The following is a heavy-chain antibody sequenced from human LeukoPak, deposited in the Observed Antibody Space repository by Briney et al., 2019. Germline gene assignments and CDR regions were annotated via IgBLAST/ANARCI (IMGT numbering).Heavy chain of an antibody. CDR3: ARRDGDNYDFDY. V-gene: IGHV4-59*02. Sequence: SETLSLTCTVSGVSVRSHYWSWIRQTPGKGLEWIGYGFYIGRTNYNPSLGSRVAISLDTSKNQFSLRLTAVTAADTAVYYCARRDGDNYDFDYWGQGILVTVSS. CDR1: GVSVRSHY. CDR2: GFYIGRT. J-gene: IGHJ4*02. D-gene: IGHD5-24*01.